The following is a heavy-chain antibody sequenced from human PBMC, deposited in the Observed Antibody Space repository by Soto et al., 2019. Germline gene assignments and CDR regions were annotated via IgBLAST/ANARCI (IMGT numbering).Heavy chain of an antibody. J-gene: IGHJ4*02. V-gene: IGHV3-30*18. CDR1: GFTFSSYG. CDR3: AKDSGSGCNY. Sequence: QVQLVESGGGVVQPGRSLRLSCAASGFTFSSYGMHWVRQAPGKGLERVAVISYDGSNKYYADSVKGRFTISRDNSKNSLYLQMNSLRAEDTAVYYCAKDSGSGCNYWGQGTLVTVSS. CDR2: ISYDGSNK. D-gene: IGHD6-19*01.